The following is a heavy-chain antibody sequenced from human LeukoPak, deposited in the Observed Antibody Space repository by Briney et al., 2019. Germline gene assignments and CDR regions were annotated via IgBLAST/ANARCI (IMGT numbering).Heavy chain of an antibody. CDR2: ISAHDGNT. D-gene: IGHD2-2*01. CDR3: ARGIDCRSTSCYLSYYYMDV. V-gene: IGHV1-18*01. J-gene: IGHJ6*03. CDR1: GYTFTNHG. Sequence: ASVKVSCKASGYTFTNHGITWVRQAPGQGLEWMGWISAHDGNTNYAQKFQGRVTITADESTSTAYMELSSLRSEDTAVYYCARGIDCRSTSCYLSYYYMDVWGKGTTVTVS.